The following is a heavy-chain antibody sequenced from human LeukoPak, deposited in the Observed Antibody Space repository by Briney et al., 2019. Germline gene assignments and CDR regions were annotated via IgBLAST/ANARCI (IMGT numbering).Heavy chain of an antibody. V-gene: IGHV3-13*01. CDR3: AKGLDNYDILTGYLN. J-gene: IGHJ4*02. Sequence: GGSLRLSCAASGFTFSSYDMHWVRQATGKGLEWVSAIGTAGDTYYPGSVKGRFTISRDNSKNTLYLQMNSLRAEDTAVYYCAKGLDNYDILTGYLNWGQGSLVTVSS. CDR2: IGTAGDT. D-gene: IGHD3-9*01. CDR1: GFTFSSYD.